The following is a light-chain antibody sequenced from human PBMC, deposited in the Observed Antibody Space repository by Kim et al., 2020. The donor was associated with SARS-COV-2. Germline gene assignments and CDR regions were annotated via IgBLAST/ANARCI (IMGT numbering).Light chain of an antibody. J-gene: IGKJ2*01. CDR1: QSISTW. Sequence: SAYVGDRVTITCRASQSISTWLAWYQQKPGKAPKLLIYRASSLEGGVPSRFSGSGSGTEFTLTISSLQPDDFATYYCQQYNSYSYTFGQGTKLEIK. CDR2: RAS. V-gene: IGKV1-5*03. CDR3: QQYNSYSYT.